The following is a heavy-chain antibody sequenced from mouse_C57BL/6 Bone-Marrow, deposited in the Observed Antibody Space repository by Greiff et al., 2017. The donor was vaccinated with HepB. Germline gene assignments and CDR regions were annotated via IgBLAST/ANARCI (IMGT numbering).Heavy chain of an antibody. Sequence: VQLQQSGPELVKPGASVKIPCKASGYTFTDYNMDWVKQSHGKSLEWIGDINPNNGGTIYNQKFKGKATLTVDKSSSTAYMELRSLTSEDTAVYYCALHYYGSSPFAYWGQGTVVTVSA. D-gene: IGHD1-1*01. J-gene: IGHJ3*01. CDR2: INPNNGGT. CDR1: GYTFTDYN. CDR3: ALHYYGSSPFAY. V-gene: IGHV1-18*01.